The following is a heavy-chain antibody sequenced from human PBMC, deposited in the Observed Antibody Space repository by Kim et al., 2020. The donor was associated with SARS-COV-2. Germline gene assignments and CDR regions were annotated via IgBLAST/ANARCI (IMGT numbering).Heavy chain of an antibody. CDR2: ISGSGGST. Sequence: GGSLRLSCAASGFTFSSYAMSWVRQAPGKGLEWVSAISGSGGSTYYADSVKGRFTISRDNSKNTLYLQMNSLRAEDTAVYYCATRIPYSSSPSHYYYYYGMDVWGQGTTVTVSS. CDR3: ATRIPYSSSPSHYYYYYGMDV. J-gene: IGHJ6*02. V-gene: IGHV3-23*01. D-gene: IGHD6-6*01. CDR1: GFTFSSYA.